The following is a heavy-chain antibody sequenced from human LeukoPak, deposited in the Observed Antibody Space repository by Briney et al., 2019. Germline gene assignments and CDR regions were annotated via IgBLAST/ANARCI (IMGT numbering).Heavy chain of an antibody. V-gene: IGHV3-30*02. Sequence: GGSLRLSCAASGFSFSRYDIHWVRQAPGKGLEWVAFIGYDGSNKNYADSVKGRFTISRDNFMSTVYLQMNSLRAEDPAVYYCAKDRQTITIFGVVNTPRANFAYWGQGTLVTVSS. CDR3: AKDRQTITIFGVVNTPRANFAY. CDR1: GFSFSRYD. J-gene: IGHJ4*02. CDR2: IGYDGSNK. D-gene: IGHD3-3*01.